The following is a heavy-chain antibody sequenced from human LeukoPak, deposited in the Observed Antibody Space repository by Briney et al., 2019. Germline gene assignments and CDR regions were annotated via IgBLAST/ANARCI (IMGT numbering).Heavy chain of an antibody. CDR1: GFGFRSHW. J-gene: IGHJ4*02. V-gene: IGHV3-7*01. CDR2: IRQDGYEI. CDR3: AREVIIRDNSYFDS. Sequence: PGGSLRLSCAASGFGFRSHWMTWVRQAPGKGLEWVANIRQDGYEINYVDSVKGRFTISRDNAKTSLFLQMNSLRAEDTALYYCAREVIIRDNSYFDSWGQGTLVTVSS. D-gene: IGHD3-22*01.